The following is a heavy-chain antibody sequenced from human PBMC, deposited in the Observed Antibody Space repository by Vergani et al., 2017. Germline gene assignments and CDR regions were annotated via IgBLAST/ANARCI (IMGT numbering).Heavy chain of an antibody. CDR3: AREVQFGSRFADY. D-gene: IGHD1-1*01. J-gene: IGHJ4*02. CDR1: GFIFSSYG. CDR2: IWYDGTNK. Sequence: VQLLESGGGLVQPGGSLRLSCAASGFIFSSYGMHWVRQAPGKGLEWVAGIWYDGTNKYYADSVKGRFTISRDNSKNTLYLQMNSPRAEDTAVYYCAREVQFGSRFADYWGQGTLVTVSS. V-gene: IGHV3-33*01.